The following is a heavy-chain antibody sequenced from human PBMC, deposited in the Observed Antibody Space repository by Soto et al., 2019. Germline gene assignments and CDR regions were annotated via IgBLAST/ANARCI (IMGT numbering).Heavy chain of an antibody. CDR3: AIWFGDRSAFDI. Sequence: QVQLQESGPGLVKPSQTLSLTCTVSGGSISSGDYYWSWIRQPPGKGLEWIGYIYYSGSTYYNPSRKRRGTISGDTSKHQFSLKLSSVTAADTAVYYCAIWFGDRSAFDIWGQGTMVTVSS. D-gene: IGHD3-10*01. V-gene: IGHV4-30-4*01. J-gene: IGHJ3*02. CDR2: IYYSGST. CDR1: GGSISSGDYY.